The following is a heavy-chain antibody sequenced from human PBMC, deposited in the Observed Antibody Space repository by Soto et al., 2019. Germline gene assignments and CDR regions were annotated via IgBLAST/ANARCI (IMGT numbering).Heavy chain of an antibody. V-gene: IGHV1-3*01. CDR1: GYTFTSYA. CDR3: ARTPGGPAGPGDY. Sequence: QVQLVQSGAEVKKPGASVKVSCKASGYTFTSYAMHWVRQAPEQRLEWMGWINAGNGNTKYSQKYPGRVPITRDTPASTAYMELSSLRSEYTAVYSCARTPGGPAGPGDYWGQGTLVTVSS. CDR2: INAGNGNT. J-gene: IGHJ4*02. D-gene: IGHD2-15*01.